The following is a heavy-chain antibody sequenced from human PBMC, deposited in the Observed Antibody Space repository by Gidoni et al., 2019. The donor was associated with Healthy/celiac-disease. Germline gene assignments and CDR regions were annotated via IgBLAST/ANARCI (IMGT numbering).Heavy chain of an antibody. Sequence: EVQLVESGGGLVQPGGSLRPSCAASGFTFSSYWMRWVRQAPGKGREWVANIKQDGSEKYYVDSVKGRFTISRDNAKNSLYLQRNSLRAEDTAVYYCARVVVVEGADYYYYYYMDVWGKGTTVTVSS. CDR3: ARVVVVEGADYYYYYYMDV. CDR1: GFTFSSYW. J-gene: IGHJ6*03. V-gene: IGHV3-7*03. D-gene: IGHD2-15*01. CDR2: IKQDGSEK.